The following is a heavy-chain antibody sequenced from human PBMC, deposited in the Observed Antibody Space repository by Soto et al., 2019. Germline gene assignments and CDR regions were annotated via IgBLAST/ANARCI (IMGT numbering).Heavy chain of an antibody. V-gene: IGHV4-39*01. CDR3: ARQDGLITMIVGYDY. CDR2: IYYSGST. Sequence: SETLSLTCTVSGGSISISSYYWAWIPQPPGKGLEWIGSIYYSGSTYYNPSLKSRVTISVDTSKNQFSLKLSSVTAADTAVYYCARQDGLITMIVGYDYWGQGTLVTVSS. J-gene: IGHJ4*02. D-gene: IGHD3-22*01. CDR1: GGSISISSYY.